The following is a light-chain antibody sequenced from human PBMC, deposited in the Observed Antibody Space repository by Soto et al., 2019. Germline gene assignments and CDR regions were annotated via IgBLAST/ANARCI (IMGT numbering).Light chain of an antibody. J-gene: IGKJ4*01. CDR2: GAS. CDR3: QQHNNWPLT. V-gene: IGKV3-15*01. CDR1: QSVSSN. Sequence: EIVLTQSPGTLSLSPGEGATLSCRASQSVSSNLAWYQQKPGQAPRLLVYGASTRATGIPARFSGSGSGTQFTLTISSLQSEDFAVYYCQQHNNWPLTFGGGTKVEIK.